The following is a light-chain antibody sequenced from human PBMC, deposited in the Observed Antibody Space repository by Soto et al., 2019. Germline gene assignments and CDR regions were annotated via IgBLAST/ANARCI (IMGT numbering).Light chain of an antibody. J-gene: IGKJ4*01. CDR1: QSVSSY. Sequence: IVLTQSPATLSLSPGERATLSCRASQSVSSYLAWYQQKPGQAPRLLIYDASNRATGIPARFSGSGSGTDFTLTISRLEPEDFAVYHCQQYSSSPLTFGGGTKVDIK. CDR2: DAS. V-gene: IGKV3-11*01. CDR3: QQYSSSPLT.